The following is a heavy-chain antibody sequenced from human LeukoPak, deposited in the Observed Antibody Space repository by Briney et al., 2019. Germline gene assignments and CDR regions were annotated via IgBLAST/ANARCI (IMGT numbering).Heavy chain of an antibody. CDR2: IYYSGST. D-gene: IGHD6-19*01. Sequence: PSETLSLTCTVSGDSISSYYWSWIRQPPGKGLEWIGYIYYSGSTNYNPSLKSRVTISVDTSKNQFSLKLSSVTAADTAVYYCARWVSSSGWYSDYWGQGTLVTVSS. CDR3: ARWVSSSGWYSDY. V-gene: IGHV4-59*01. CDR1: GDSISSYY. J-gene: IGHJ4*02.